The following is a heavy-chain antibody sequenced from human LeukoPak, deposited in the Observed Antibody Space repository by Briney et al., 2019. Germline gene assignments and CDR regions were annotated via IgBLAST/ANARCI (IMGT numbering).Heavy chain of an antibody. CDR1: GFTLSSYW. V-gene: IGHV3-7*01. D-gene: IGHD1-1*01. CDR3: ARELNWNLGY. J-gene: IGHJ4*02. Sequence: GGSLRLSCAASGFTLSSYWMSWVRQAPGKGLEWVANIKQDGSEKYYVDSVKGRFTISRDNAKNSLYLQMNSLRAEDTAVYYCARELNWNLGYWGQGTLVTVSS. CDR2: IKQDGSEK.